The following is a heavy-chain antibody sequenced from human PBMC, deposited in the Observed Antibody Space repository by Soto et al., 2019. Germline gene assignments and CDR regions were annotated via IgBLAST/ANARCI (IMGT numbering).Heavy chain of an antibody. D-gene: IGHD1-26*01. CDR2: ITAYNGNT. V-gene: IGHV1-18*01. Sequence: ASVKVSCKASGYTFTHYGISWVRQAPGQGLEWMGWITAYNGNTYYEQNLQGRVTMTTDTSTSTAYMELRSLRSDDTAVYYCARDDGRRSYDRFDFWGQGTLVTVSS. CDR3: ARDDGRRSYDRFDF. J-gene: IGHJ4*02. CDR1: GYTFTHYG.